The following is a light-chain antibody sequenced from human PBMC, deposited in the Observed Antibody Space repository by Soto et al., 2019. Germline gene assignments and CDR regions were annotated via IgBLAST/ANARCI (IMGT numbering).Light chain of an antibody. CDR3: QHYDHLPIT. J-gene: IGKJ5*01. Sequence: DIQMTQSPSSLSASVGDRVTITCQASQDITNYLNWYQQKPGKAPRLLLYDASSLETGVPSRFSGSGSGTDFNFTISSLQPEDIATYYCQHYDHLPITFGKGTRLESK. CDR2: DAS. V-gene: IGKV1-33*01. CDR1: QDITNY.